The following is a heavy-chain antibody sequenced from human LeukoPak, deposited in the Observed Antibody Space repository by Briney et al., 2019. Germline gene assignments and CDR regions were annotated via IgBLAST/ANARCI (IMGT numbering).Heavy chain of an antibody. D-gene: IGHD3-3*01. V-gene: IGHV4-34*01. CDR2: INHSGRT. J-gene: IGHJ5*02. Sequence: PSETLSLTCAVYGGSFSGYYWSWIRQPPGKGLEWIGEINHSGRTYYNPSLKSRVTISVDTSKNQFSLKLSSVTAADTAVYYCARDHLANLASRLFDPWGQGTLVTVSS. CDR3: ARDHLANLASRLFDP. CDR1: GGSFSGYY.